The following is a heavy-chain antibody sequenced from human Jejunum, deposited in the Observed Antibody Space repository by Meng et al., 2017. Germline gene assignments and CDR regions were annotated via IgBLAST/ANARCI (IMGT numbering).Heavy chain of an antibody. J-gene: IGHJ4*02. CDR2: IYYSGST. Sequence: LQLQESGPGLVKPSETLSLTGTVSGDSIRSTSYYWGWIRQPPGKGLEWIGSIYYSGSTFYNPSLKSRVTVSVDTSRDQFSLKLSSVTAADTAVYYCARQTYYYESSGYGYAFDYWGQGTLVTVSS. CDR1: GDSIRSTSYY. D-gene: IGHD3-22*01. V-gene: IGHV4-39*01. CDR3: ARQTYYYESSGYGYAFDY.